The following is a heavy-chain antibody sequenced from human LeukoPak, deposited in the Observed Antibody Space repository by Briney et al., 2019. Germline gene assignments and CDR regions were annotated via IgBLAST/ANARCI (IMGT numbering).Heavy chain of an antibody. D-gene: IGHD6-19*01. V-gene: IGHV3-49*04. Sequence: GGSLRLSCTASGFTFGDYAMSWVRQAPGKGLEWVGFIRIKAYGGTTEYAASVKGRFTISRDDSKSIAYLQRNSLKTEDTAVYYCTRDQEGSGWYGDYWGQGTLVTVSS. CDR1: GFTFGDYA. CDR2: IRIKAYGGTT. CDR3: TRDQEGSGWYGDY. J-gene: IGHJ4*02.